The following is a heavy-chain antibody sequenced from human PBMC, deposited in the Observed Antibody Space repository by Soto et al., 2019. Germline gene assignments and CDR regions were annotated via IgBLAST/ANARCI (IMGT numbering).Heavy chain of an antibody. V-gene: IGHV4-39*01. CDR2: IYYSGST. CDR1: GGSISSSSYY. J-gene: IGHJ4*02. Sequence: SETLSLTCTVSGGSISSSSYYWGWIRQPPGKGLEWIGSIYYSGSTYYNPSLKSRVTISVDTSKNQFSLKLSSVTAADTAVYYCARCSTSSKSYFDYWGQGTLVTVSS. CDR3: ARCSTSSKSYFDY. D-gene: IGHD2-2*01.